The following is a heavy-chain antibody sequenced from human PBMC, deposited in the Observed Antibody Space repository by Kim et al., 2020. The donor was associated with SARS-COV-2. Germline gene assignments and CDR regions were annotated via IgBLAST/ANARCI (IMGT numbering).Heavy chain of an antibody. V-gene: IGHV4-34*01. CDR2: INHSGST. D-gene: IGHD1-1*01. J-gene: IGHJ2*01. Sequence: SETLSLTCAVYGGSFSGYYWSWIRQPPGKGLEWIGEINHSGSTNYNPSLKSRVTISVDTSKNQFSLKLSSVTAADTAVYYCARGVHHNTSYWYFDLWGRGTLVTVSS. CDR3: ARGVHHNTSYWYFDL. CDR1: GGSFSGYY.